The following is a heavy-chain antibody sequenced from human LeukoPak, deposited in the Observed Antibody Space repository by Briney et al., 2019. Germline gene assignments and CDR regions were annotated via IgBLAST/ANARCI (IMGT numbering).Heavy chain of an antibody. Sequence: GASVKVSCKASGGTFSSYAISWVRQAPGQGLEWMGGIIPIFGTANYAQKFQGRVTITTDESTSTAYMELSSLRPEDTAVYFCAGGLLGCRGGSCYPTDYWGQGTLVIVSS. CDR3: AGGLLGCRGGSCYPTDY. V-gene: IGHV1-69*05. CDR2: IIPIFGTA. CDR1: GGTFSSYA. D-gene: IGHD2-15*01. J-gene: IGHJ4*02.